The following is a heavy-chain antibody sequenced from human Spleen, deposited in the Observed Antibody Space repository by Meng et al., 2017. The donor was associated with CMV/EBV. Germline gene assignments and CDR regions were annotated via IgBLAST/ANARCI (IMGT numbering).Heavy chain of an antibody. CDR3: ASTHYDFWSGYGGNWFDP. V-gene: IGHV4-61*01. Sequence: GSLRLSCTVSGGSVSSGSYYWNWIRQPPGKGLEWIAYIYYTGSTNYNPSLKSRVTISVDTSKNQFSLKLSSVTAADTAVYYCASTHYDFWSGYGGNWFDPWGQGTLVTVSS. CDR2: IYYTGST. D-gene: IGHD3-3*01. CDR1: GGSVSSGSYY. J-gene: IGHJ5*02.